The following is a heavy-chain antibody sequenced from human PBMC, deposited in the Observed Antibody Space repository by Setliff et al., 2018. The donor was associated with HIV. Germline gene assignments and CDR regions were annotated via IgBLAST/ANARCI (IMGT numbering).Heavy chain of an antibody. CDR2: FDPQDGET. D-gene: IGHD1-26*01. CDR1: GYTLTEVS. CDR3: ATGSHGEGAADH. V-gene: IGHV1-24*01. Sequence: ASVKVSCKVSGYTLTEVSMHWVRQAPKKGLEWMGYFDPQDGETVHAQKFQGRLTITAGASTRTSYMELSSLRSEDAGVYFCATGSHGEGAADHWGLGTLVTVSS. J-gene: IGHJ4*02.